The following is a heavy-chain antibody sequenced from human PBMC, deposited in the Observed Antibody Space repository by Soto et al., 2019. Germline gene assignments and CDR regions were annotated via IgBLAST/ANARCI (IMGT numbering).Heavy chain of an antibody. CDR1: GDSISSYY. J-gene: IGHJ6*03. CDR2: LHYSGST. V-gene: IGHV4-59*08. CDR3: ARHYYYYYMDV. Sequence: SETLSLTCTVSGDSISSYYWSWIRQPPGKGLEYIGYLHYSGSTNYNPSLKSRVTMSLDTSKNQFSLKLSSVTAADTAVYYCARHYYYYYMDVWGTGTTVTVSS.